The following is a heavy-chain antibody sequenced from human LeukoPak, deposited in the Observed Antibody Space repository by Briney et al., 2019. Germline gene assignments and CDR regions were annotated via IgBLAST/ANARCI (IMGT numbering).Heavy chain of an antibody. Sequence: ASVKVSCKASGYTFTGYYMHWVRQAPGQGREWKGWINPNSGGTNYAQKFQGRVTMTRDTSISTAYMELSRLRSDDTAVYYCANYYYDSIGAFDIWGQGTMVTVSS. V-gene: IGHV1-2*02. CDR2: INPNSGGT. J-gene: IGHJ3*02. D-gene: IGHD3-22*01. CDR1: GYTFTGYY. CDR3: ANYYYDSIGAFDI.